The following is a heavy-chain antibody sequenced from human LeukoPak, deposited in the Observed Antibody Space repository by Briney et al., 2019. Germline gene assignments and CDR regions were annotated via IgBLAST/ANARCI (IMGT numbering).Heavy chain of an antibody. V-gene: IGHV3-30*03. J-gene: IGHJ4*02. CDR2: ISYDGSNK. Sequence: GGSLRLSCAASGFTFSSYGMHWVRQAPGKGLEWVAVISYDGSNKYYADSVKGRFTISRDNSKNTLYLQMNSLRVEDTAVYYCATLPYYYDSSGSYYFDYWGQGTLVTVSS. CDR1: GFTFSSYG. D-gene: IGHD3-22*01. CDR3: ATLPYYYDSSGSYYFDY.